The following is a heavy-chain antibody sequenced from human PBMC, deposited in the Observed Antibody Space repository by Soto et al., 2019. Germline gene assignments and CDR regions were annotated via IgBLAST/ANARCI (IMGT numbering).Heavy chain of an antibody. V-gene: IGHV3-23*01. CDR1: GFTFTSYS. D-gene: IGHD1-26*01. CDR3: ATKTAGAQPLDY. CDR2: VSGGGGTT. Sequence: EVQLLESGGGLVQPGGSLRLSCAASGFTFTSYSLNWVRQAPGKGLEWVSVVSGGGGTTYYADSVKGRFTISRDNSKNTLFLQMSSLRAEDTAVYYCATKTAGAQPLDYWGQGTLVTVSS. J-gene: IGHJ4*02.